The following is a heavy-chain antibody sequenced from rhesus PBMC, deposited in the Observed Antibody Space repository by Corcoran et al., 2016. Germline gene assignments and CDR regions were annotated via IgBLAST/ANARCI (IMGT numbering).Heavy chain of an antibody. J-gene: IGHJ6*01. CDR2: LGGMTGHP. CDR3: ARSSRSCSYGMDS. V-gene: IGHV4-65*02. D-gene: IGHD6-13*01. CDR1: GGSISSSNW. Sequence: QVQLQESGPGLVKPSETLSFTCAVLGGSISSSNWWSLIRQPPGKGREGVGNLGGMTGHPYSNPSRSRRVNISTDTSKNQFSLELSSMTAADTARNSCARSSRSCSYGMDSWGQGVVLTVSS.